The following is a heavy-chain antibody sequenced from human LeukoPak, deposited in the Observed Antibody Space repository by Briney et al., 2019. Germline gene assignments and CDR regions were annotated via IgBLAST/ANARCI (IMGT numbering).Heavy chain of an antibody. CDR1: GGTFSSYA. J-gene: IGHJ4*02. Sequence: SVKVSCKASGGTFSSYAISWVRQAPGQGLEWMGGIIPIFGTANYAQKFQGRVTITADESTSTAYMELSSLRSEDTAVYYCARTRDPFRVLPKLDYWGQGTLVTVSS. V-gene: IGHV1-69*13. D-gene: IGHD1-14*01. CDR3: ARTRDPFRVLPKLDY. CDR2: IIPIFGTA.